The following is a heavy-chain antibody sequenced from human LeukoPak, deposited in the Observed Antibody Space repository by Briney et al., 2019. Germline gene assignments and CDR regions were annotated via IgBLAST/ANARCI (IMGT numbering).Heavy chain of an antibody. CDR1: GYTFTSYG. D-gene: IGHD3-10*01. Sequence: ASVKVSCKASGYTFTSYGISWVRQAPGQGPEWMGWISAYNGNTNYAQKLQGRVTMTTDTSTSTAYMELRSLRPDDTAVYYCARDGAPYGSGSYLRFDYWGQGTLVTVPS. J-gene: IGHJ4*02. CDR3: ARDGAPYGSGSYLRFDY. CDR2: ISAYNGNT. V-gene: IGHV1-18*01.